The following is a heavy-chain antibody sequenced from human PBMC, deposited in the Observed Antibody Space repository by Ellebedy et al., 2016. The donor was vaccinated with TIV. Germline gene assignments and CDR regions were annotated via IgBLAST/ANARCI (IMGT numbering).Heavy chain of an antibody. D-gene: IGHD2-8*02. V-gene: IGHV7-4-1*02. CDR2: IDTRTGNP. J-gene: IGHJ4*02. CDR3: ARGYDPTGHPLSFDY. Sequence: AASVKVSCKASGYGFTDYSMNWVRQAPGQGLEWVGWIDTRTGNPAYTQGFTGRFDFSLDTSVNTAYLQISGLKAEDSAVDYCARGYDPTGHPLSFDYWGQGTLVIVSS. CDR1: GYGFTDYS.